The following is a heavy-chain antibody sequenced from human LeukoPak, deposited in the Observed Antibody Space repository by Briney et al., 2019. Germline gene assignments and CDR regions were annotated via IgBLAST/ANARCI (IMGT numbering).Heavy chain of an antibody. CDR1: GSTFTSYG. CDR2: ISASNGNT. Sequence: ASVKVSCKASGSTFTSYGISWVRQAPGQGLEWMGWISASNGNTNYAQKLQGRVTMTTDTSTSTAYMELRSLRSDDTAVYYCAREICSSTSCYREYYFDYWGQGTLVTVSS. D-gene: IGHD2-2*02. CDR3: AREICSSTSCYREYYFDY. J-gene: IGHJ4*02. V-gene: IGHV1-18*01.